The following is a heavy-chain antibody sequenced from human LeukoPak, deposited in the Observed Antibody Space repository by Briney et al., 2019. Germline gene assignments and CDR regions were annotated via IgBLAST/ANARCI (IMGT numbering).Heavy chain of an antibody. D-gene: IGHD3-22*01. J-gene: IGHJ4*02. CDR2: ISGSGDST. CDR1: GFTFSSYA. CDR3: AKDPHKYYYDTSGSYHYVDD. Sequence: GGSLRLSCAASGFTFSSYALSWVRQAPGKGLEWVSAISGSGDSTYYADSVKGRFTISRDNSMNTLYLQLNSLRAEDTAVYYCAKDPHKYYYDTSGSYHYVDDWVQGTLVTVSS. V-gene: IGHV3-23*01.